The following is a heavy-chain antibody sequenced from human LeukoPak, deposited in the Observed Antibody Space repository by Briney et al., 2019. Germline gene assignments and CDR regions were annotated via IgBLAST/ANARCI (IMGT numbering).Heavy chain of an antibody. CDR3: AHRRGDYGDYPHWDWYFDL. CDR2: IYWDDDK. CDR1: GFSLSTSGVG. Sequence: SGPTLVKPTQTLTLTCTFSGFSLSTSGVGVGWIRQPPGKALEWLALIYWDDDKRYSPSLKSRLTITKDTSKNQVVLTMTNMDPVDTATYYCAHRRGDYGDYPHWDWYFDLWGRGTLVTVSS. D-gene: IGHD4-17*01. J-gene: IGHJ2*01. V-gene: IGHV2-5*02.